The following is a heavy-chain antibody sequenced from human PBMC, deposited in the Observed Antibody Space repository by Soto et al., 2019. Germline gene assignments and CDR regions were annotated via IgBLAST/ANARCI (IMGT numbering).Heavy chain of an antibody. Sequence: GSLRLSCAASGFTLITYAMSWVRQAPGKGLEWVSVIYSGGSTYYADSVKGRFTISRDNSKNTLYLQMNSLRAEDTAVYYCARPDSPYGDYVILDYWGQGTLVTVSS. D-gene: IGHD4-17*01. CDR3: ARPDSPYGDYVILDY. CDR1: GFTLITYA. V-gene: IGHV3-66*02. CDR2: IYSGGST. J-gene: IGHJ4*02.